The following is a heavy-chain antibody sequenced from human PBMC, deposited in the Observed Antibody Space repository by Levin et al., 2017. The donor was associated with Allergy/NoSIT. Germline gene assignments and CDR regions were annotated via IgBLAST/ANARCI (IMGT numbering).Heavy chain of an antibody. CDR1: GFSLSNARMG. CDR3: ARIPSGYGGWFDP. V-gene: IGHV2-26*01. D-gene: IGHD5-12*01. J-gene: IGHJ5*02. Sequence: SGPTLVKPTETLTLTCTVSGFSLSNARMGVSWIRQPPGKALEWLAHIFSNDEKSYSTSLKSRLTISKDTSKSQVVLTMTNMDPVDTATYYCARIPSGYGGWFDPWGQGTLVTVSS. CDR2: IFSNDEK.